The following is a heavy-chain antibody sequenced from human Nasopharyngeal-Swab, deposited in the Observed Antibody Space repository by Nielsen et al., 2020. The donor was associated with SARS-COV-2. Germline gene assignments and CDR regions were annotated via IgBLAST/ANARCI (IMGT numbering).Heavy chain of an antibody. J-gene: IGHJ5*02. CDR3: ARTGYCSGGSCYSWWFDP. V-gene: IGHV1-18*01. D-gene: IGHD2-15*01. Sequence: LRQAPGQGLEWMGWISAYNGNTNYAQRLQGRVTMTTDTSTNTAYMEMRSLRSDDTAVYYCARTGYCSGGSCYSWWFDPWGQGTLVTVSS. CDR2: ISAYNGNT.